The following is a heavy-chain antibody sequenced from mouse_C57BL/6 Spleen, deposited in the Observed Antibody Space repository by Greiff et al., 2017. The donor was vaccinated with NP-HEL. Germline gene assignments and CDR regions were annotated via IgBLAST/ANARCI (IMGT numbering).Heavy chain of an antibody. V-gene: IGHV1-74*01. Sequence: VQLQQPGAELVKPGASVKVSCKASGYTFTSYWMHWVKQRPGQGLEWIGRIHPSDSDTNYNQKFKGKATLTVDKSSSTAYMPLSSLTSEDSAVYYYAIYTPVVSTVWYFDVWGTGTTVTVSS. J-gene: IGHJ1*03. CDR1: GYTFTSYW. CDR3: AIYTPVVSTVWYFDV. CDR2: IHPSDSDT. D-gene: IGHD1-1*01.